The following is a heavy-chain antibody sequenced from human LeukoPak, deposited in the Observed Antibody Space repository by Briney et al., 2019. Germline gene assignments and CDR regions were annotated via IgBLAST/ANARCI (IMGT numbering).Heavy chain of an antibody. CDR2: IKQDGSQE. V-gene: IGHV3-7*01. CDR3: ARGVPYDSWSGPHYSDY. J-gene: IGHJ4*02. CDR1: GFTFRSYW. Sequence: GGSLRLSCAASGFTFRSYWMSWVRQAPGKGLEWVAHIKQDGSQEYYVDSVKGRFTISRDSAKNSLYLQMNSLRAEDTAVYYCARGVPYDSWSGPHYSDYWGQGTLVTVSS. D-gene: IGHD3-3*01.